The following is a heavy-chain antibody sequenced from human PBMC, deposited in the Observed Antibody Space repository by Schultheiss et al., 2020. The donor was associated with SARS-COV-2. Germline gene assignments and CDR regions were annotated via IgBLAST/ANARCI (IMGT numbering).Heavy chain of an antibody. J-gene: IGHJ4*02. CDR1: GFTFSNSA. CDR3: ARGIKAAKYYFDY. V-gene: IGHV3-23*01. CDR2: ISGDATST. D-gene: IGHD6-13*01. Sequence: GGSLRLSCAASGFTFSNSAMNWVRQAPGKGLEWVSTISGDATSTYYADSVKGRFTISRDNSKNSLYLQMNSLRAEDTAVYYCARGIKAAKYYFDYWGQGTLVTVSS.